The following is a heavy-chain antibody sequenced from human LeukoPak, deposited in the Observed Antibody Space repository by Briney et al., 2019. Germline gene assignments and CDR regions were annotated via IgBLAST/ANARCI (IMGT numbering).Heavy chain of an antibody. V-gene: IGHV3-7*01. Sequence: GGSLRLSCAASGFTFSSYWMSWVREAPGKGLEWVANIKQDGSEKYYVDSVKGRFTISRDNAKNSLYLQMNSLRAEDTAVYYCARDPWYSSGWPDYLDFWGQGTLVTVSS. J-gene: IGHJ4*02. CDR3: ARDPWYSSGWPDYLDF. CDR1: GFTFSSYW. CDR2: IKQDGSEK. D-gene: IGHD6-25*01.